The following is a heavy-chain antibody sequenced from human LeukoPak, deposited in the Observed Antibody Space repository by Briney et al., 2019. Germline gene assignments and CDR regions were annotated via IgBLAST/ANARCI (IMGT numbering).Heavy chain of an antibody. J-gene: IGHJ3*02. CDR2: FDPEDGET. V-gene: IGHV1-24*01. CDR1: GYTLTELS. D-gene: IGHD5-18*01. CDR3: ATFTGGGYSYLNEFDI. Sequence: ASVKVSCKVSGYTLTELSMHWVRQAPGKGLEWMGGFDPEDGETIYAQKFQGRVTMTEDTSTDTAYMELSSLRSEDTAVCYCATFTGGGYSYLNEFDIWGQGTMVTVSS.